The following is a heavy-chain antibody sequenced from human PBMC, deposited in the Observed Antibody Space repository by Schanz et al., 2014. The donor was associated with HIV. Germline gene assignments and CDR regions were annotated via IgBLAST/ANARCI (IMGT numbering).Heavy chain of an antibody. CDR2: ITHYGAT. Sequence: QVRLQQWGAGLLKPSETLSLTCAVYGGSFSGYYWTWIRQPPGKGLVWIGEITHYGATNYNPSLKSRPPIPGDGTSTQFPLKLSSVTAADTAVYYCASLYSHYFDYWGQGTLVTVSS. J-gene: IGHJ4*02. CDR1: GGSFSGYY. V-gene: IGHV4-34*01. D-gene: IGHD2-21*01. CDR3: ASLYSHYFDY.